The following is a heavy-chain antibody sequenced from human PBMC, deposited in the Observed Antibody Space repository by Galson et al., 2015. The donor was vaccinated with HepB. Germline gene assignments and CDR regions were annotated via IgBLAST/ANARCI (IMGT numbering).Heavy chain of an antibody. CDR1: GFTFSSYS. D-gene: IGHD6-19*01. V-gene: IGHV3-21*01. Sequence: SLRLSCAASGFTFSSYSMNWVRQAPGKGLEWVSSISSSSSYIYYADSVKGRFTISRDNAKNSLYLQMNSLRAEDTAVYYCARDHESYYSSGSNKNWFDPWGQGTLVTVSS. CDR2: ISSSSSYI. CDR3: ARDHESYYSSGSNKNWFDP. J-gene: IGHJ5*02.